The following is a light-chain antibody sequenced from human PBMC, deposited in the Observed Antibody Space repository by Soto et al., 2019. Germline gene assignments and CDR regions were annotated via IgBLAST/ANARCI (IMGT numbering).Light chain of an antibody. CDR3: QQRYSTLMYT. J-gene: IGKJ2*01. Sequence: DIQMTQSTSSLSASVGDRVTITCRASQSISSYLNWYQQKPGKAPKLLIYASSSLQSGVPSRFSGSGSGTDVTLTISRLQPEDFATYYCQQRYSTLMYTFGQGTKLEI. CDR1: QSISSY. V-gene: IGKV1-39*01. CDR2: ASS.